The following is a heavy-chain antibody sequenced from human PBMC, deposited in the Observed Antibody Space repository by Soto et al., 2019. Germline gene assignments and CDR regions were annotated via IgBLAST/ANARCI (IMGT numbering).Heavy chain of an antibody. V-gene: IGHV5-10-1*01. CDR3: ARQIYDSDTGPNFQYYFDS. D-gene: IGHD3-22*01. CDR2: IDPSDSQT. Sequence: GESLKISCKGSGYSFAGYWTTWVRQKPGKGLEWMGRIDPSDSQTYYSPSFRGHVTISATKSITTVFLQWSSLRASDTAMYYCARQIYDSDTGPNFQYYFDSWGQGTPVTVSS. CDR1: GYSFAGYW. J-gene: IGHJ4*02.